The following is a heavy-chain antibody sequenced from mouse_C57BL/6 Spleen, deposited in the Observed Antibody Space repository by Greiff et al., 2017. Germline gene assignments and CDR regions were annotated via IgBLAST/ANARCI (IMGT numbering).Heavy chain of an antibody. CDR1: GYSITSGYY. V-gene: IGHV3-6*01. CDR2: ISYDGSN. D-gene: IGHD1-1*01. J-gene: IGHJ2*01. CDR3: AREHYYGSSYDY. Sequence: QQSGPGLVKPSQSLSLTCSVTGYSITSGYYWNWIRQFPGNKLEWMGYISYDGSNNYNPSLKNRISITRDTSKNQFFLKLNSVTTEDTATYYCAREHYYGSSYDYWGQGTTLTVSS.